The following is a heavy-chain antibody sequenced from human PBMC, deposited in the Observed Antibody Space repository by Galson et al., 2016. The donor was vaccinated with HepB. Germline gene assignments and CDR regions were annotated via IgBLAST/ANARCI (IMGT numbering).Heavy chain of an antibody. J-gene: IGHJ4*02. D-gene: IGHD6-19*01. CDR1: GDSVSSNSAT. V-gene: IGHV6-1*01. Sequence: CAISGDSVSSNSATWSWIRQSPSRGLEWLGRTYYRSKWLNDYALSVKGRITVNPDTSKNHFSLQLDSVTPEDTALYYCAREAGYSTGWLYYFDFWGQGTPVTVSS. CDR2: TYYRSKWLN. CDR3: AREAGYSTGWLYYFDF.